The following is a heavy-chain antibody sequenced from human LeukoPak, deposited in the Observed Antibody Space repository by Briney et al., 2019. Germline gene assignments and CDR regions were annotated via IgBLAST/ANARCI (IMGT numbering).Heavy chain of an antibody. CDR3: ATCLGAIVVVPAAMLGGWFDP. J-gene: IGHJ5*02. D-gene: IGHD2-2*01. V-gene: IGHV4-38-2*01. Sequence: SETLSLTXAVSGYSISSGYYWGWIRQPPGKGLEWIGSIYHSGSTYYNPSLKSRVTISVDTSKNQFSLKLSSVTAADTAVYYCATCLGAIVVVPAAMLGGWFDPWGQGTLVTVSS. CDR2: IYHSGST. CDR1: GYSISSGYY.